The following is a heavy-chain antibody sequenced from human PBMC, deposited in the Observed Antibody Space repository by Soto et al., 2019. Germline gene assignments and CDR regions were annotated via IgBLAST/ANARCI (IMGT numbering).Heavy chain of an antibody. CDR2: ISSSGSTI. D-gene: IGHD6-13*01. CDR3: ARQRVNPYWYFDL. CDR1: GFTFSSYE. J-gene: IGHJ2*01. V-gene: IGHV3-48*03. Sequence: GGSLRLSCAASGFTFSSYEMNWVRQAPGKGLEWISYISSSGSTIYYAESVKGRFTISRDNAKNSLYLQMNSLRAEDTAVYYCARQRVNPYWYFDLWGRGTLVTVSS.